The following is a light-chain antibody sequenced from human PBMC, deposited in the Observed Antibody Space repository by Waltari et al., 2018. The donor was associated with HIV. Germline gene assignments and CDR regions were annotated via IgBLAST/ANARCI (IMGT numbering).Light chain of an antibody. CDR3: ATWDDSLNVV. V-gene: IGLV1-47*01. CDR1: SSNIESNY. Sequence: SVLTQPPSASGTPGQRVTISCSGSSSNIESNYVYWYQQLPGTDPKLLFYRNNQRPSGVPDRFSGSKSGTATSLAISGLRYEDVADYYCATWDDSLNVVFGGGTKLTVL. CDR2: RNN. J-gene: IGLJ3*02.